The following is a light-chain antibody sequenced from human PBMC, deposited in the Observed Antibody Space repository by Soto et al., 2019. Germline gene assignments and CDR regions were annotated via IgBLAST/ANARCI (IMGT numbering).Light chain of an antibody. Sequence: EIVLTQSPGTLSLSPGETATLSCRASQSVNNNYLAWYHQKPGQAPRLLIYGASSRATGIPDRCSGSGSGTDFTVTITRLEPEDFAVYYCQQYGNTPRTFGQGTKVEIK. CDR3: QQYGNTPRT. CDR1: QSVNNNY. CDR2: GAS. V-gene: IGKV3-20*01. J-gene: IGKJ1*01.